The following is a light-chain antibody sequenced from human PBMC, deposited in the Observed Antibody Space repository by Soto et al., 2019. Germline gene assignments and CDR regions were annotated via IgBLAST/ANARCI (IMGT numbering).Light chain of an antibody. CDR3: QQYRTSPIT. J-gene: IGKJ2*01. CDR1: QIVSSNS. V-gene: IGKV3-20*01. Sequence: EIVLTQSPGTLSLSPWERATLSCRASQIVSSNSLGWYQQKLGQAPRLLIFDTSSRASGVPDRFSGSGSGTDFTLTISGLEPEDFAVYYCQQYRTSPITFGQGTTVDIK. CDR2: DTS.